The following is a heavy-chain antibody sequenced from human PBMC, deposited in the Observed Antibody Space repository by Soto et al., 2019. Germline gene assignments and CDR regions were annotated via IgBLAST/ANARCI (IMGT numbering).Heavy chain of an antibody. CDR1: GGSINTYY. CDR2: IYHSGYT. Sequence: SDTLSLTCTVSGGSINTYYWSWIRQPAGKGLEWIGRIYHSGYTNPNSSLKSRLTMSVDTSKNQFFLRLSSVTAADTAVYYCARVAGAKFDFWGQGILVTVSS. D-gene: IGHD6-19*01. V-gene: IGHV4-4*07. J-gene: IGHJ4*02. CDR3: ARVAGAKFDF.